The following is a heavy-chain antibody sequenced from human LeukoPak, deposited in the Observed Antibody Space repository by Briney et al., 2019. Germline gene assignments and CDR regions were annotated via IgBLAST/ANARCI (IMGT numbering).Heavy chain of an antibody. J-gene: IGHJ4*02. V-gene: IGHV3-66*01. Sequence: SGGSLRLSCAASGFTVSSNYMSWVRQAPGKGLEWVSVIYSGGSTYYADSVKGRFTISRDNSKNTLYLQMNSLRAEDTAVYYCARDLVTAALDYWGQGTLVTVSS. CDR1: GFTVSSNY. CDR2: IYSGGST. CDR3: ARDLVTAALDY. D-gene: IGHD2-21*02.